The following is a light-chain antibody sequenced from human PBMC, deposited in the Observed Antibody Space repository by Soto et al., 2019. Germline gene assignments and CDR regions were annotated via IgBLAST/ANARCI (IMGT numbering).Light chain of an antibody. CDR2: DST. V-gene: IGLV1-40*01. Sequence: QSVLTQPPSVSGAPGQRVTISCTGGSSNIGAGYDVQWYQQFPGTVPKLLIYDSTNRPSGVPDRFSGSKSDTSASLAITGLQAEDEADYYCQSYDSSLTVVVFGGGTKLTVL. J-gene: IGLJ2*01. CDR3: QSYDSSLTVVV. CDR1: SSNIGAGYD.